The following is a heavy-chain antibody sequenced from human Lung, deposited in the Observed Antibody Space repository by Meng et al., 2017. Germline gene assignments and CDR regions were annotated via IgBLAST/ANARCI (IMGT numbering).Heavy chain of an antibody. CDR1: GGSFSDYY. D-gene: IGHD4-11*01. J-gene: IGHJ4*02. CDR2: INHSGST. V-gene: IGHV4-34*01. Sequence: QVKLQPWGAGLLKPSETLSLPFVASGGSFSDYYWSWIRQPPGKGLEWIGEINHSGSTNYNPSLESRATISVDTSQNNLSLKLSSVTAADSAVYYCARGPTTMAHDFDYWGQGTLVTVSS. CDR3: ARGPTTMAHDFDY.